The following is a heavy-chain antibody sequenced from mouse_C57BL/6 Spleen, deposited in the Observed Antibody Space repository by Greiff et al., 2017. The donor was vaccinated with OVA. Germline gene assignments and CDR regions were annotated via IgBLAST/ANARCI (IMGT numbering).Heavy chain of an antibody. Sequence: QVQLQQPGTELVKPGASVKLSCKASGYTFTSYWMHWVKQRPGQGLEWIGNINPRNGGTNYNEKFKSKATLTVDKSSSTAYMQLSSRTSEDSAVYSCATSKNYVYDEGYYFDYWGQVTTLTVSA. CDR2: INPRNGGT. CDR1: GYTFTSYW. V-gene: IGHV1-53*01. CDR3: ATSKNYVYDEGYYFDY. J-gene: IGHJ2*01. D-gene: IGHD2-2*01.